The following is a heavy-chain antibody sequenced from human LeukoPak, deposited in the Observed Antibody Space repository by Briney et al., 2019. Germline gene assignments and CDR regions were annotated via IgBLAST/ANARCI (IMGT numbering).Heavy chain of an antibody. V-gene: IGHV4-39*07. D-gene: IGHD3-10*01. Sequence: SETLSLTCTVSGGSISSSSYYWSWIRQPPGKGLEWIGEINHSGSTNYNPSLKSRVTISVDTSKNQFSLKLSSVTAADTAVYYCARYPTNWLYYYGSGSYLKYYYMDVWGKGTTVTISS. CDR3: ARYPTNWLYYYGSGSYLKYYYMDV. J-gene: IGHJ6*03. CDR2: INHSGST. CDR1: GGSISSSSYY.